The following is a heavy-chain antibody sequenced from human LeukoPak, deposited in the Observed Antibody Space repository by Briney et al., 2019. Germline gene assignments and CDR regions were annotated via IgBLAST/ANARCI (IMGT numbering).Heavy chain of an antibody. D-gene: IGHD3-9*01. Sequence: GGSLRLSCTASGFTFGDYAMSWVRQAPGKGLEWVGFIRSKAYGGTTEYAASVKGRFTISRDDSKSIAYLQMNSLKTEDTAVYYCTRGGSYYDILTGYYAYYYYYMDVWGKGTTVTISS. J-gene: IGHJ6*03. V-gene: IGHV3-49*04. CDR2: IRSKAYGGTT. CDR3: TRGGSYYDILTGYYAYYYYYMDV. CDR1: GFTFGDYA.